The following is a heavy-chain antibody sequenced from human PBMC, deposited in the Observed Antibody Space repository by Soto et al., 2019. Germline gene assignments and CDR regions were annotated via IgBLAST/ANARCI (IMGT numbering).Heavy chain of an antibody. Sequence: PGESLKISCKASGYSFTSYWIAWVRQMPGKGLEWMGIIFPDDSDTRYSPSFQGQVTISADTSINTAYLLWSSLKASDTAMYYCARQGHGFWRGNSMDFDYWGQGARVTVSS. CDR3: ARQGHGFWRGNSMDFDY. V-gene: IGHV5-51*01. J-gene: IGHJ4*02. CDR1: GYSFTSYW. D-gene: IGHD3-3*01. CDR2: IFPDDSDT.